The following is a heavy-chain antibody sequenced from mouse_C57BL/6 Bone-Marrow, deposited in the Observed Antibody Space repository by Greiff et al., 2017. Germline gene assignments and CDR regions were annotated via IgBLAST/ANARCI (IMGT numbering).Heavy chain of an antibody. D-gene: IGHD1-1*01. CDR3: ARERDGSSPAY. J-gene: IGHJ3*01. V-gene: IGHV1-81*01. CDR1: GYTFTSYG. Sequence: QVQLKESGAELARPGASVKLSCKASGYTFTSYGISWVKQRTGQGLEWIGEIYPRSGNTYYNEKFKGKATLTADKSSSTAYMELRSLTSEDSAVYFCARERDGSSPAYWGQGTLVTVSA. CDR2: IYPRSGNT.